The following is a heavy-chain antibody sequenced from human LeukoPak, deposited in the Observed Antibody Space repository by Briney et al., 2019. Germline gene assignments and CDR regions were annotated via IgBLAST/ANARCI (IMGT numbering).Heavy chain of an antibody. CDR2: IYSGGST. J-gene: IGHJ4*02. Sequence: GGSLRLSCAASGFTVSSNYMSWVRQAPGKGLEWVSVIYSGGSTYYADSVKGRFTISRDDSKNTLYLQMNSLRAEDTAVYYCARERKSGRRIFDYWGQGTLVTVSS. CDR1: GFTVSSNY. V-gene: IGHV3-53*01. CDR3: ARERKSGRRIFDY. D-gene: IGHD3-3*01.